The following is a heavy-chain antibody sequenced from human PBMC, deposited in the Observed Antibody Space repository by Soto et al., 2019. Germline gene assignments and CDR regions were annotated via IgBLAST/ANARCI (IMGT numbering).Heavy chain of an antibody. CDR1: GGTFSSYA. CDR3: ARERFDFGVVTIDY. D-gene: IGHD3-3*01. J-gene: IGHJ4*02. CDR2: IIPILGTA. Sequence: SVKVSCKASGGTFSSYAISWVRQAPGQGLEWMGGIIPILGTANYAQKFQGRVTITADESTSTAYMELSSLRSEDTAVYYCARERFDFGVVTIDYWGQGTLVTVSS. V-gene: IGHV1-69*13.